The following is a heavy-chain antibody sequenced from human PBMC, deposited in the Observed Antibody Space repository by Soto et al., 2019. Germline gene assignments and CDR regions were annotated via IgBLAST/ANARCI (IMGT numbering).Heavy chain of an antibody. J-gene: IGHJ4*01. CDR2: ISAYSGKT. D-gene: IGHD3-3*01. V-gene: IGHV1-18*01. CDR3: ARDNSGDFWSGYSQYYFDY. Sequence: ASVKVSCKASGYTLTSYGISWPRQAPGQGLEWMGCISAYSGKTHYAQKHQGRVTMTTDTSTRTAYMELRSLRSDDTAVYYCARDNSGDFWSGYSQYYFDYWR. CDR1: GYTLTSYG.